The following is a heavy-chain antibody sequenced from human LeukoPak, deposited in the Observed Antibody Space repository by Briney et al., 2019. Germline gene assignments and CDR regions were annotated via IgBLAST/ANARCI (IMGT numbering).Heavy chain of an antibody. D-gene: IGHD3-9*01. CDR1: GGSISSYY. Sequence: SGTLSLTCTVSGGSISSYYWSWIRQPPGKGLEWIGYIYYSGSTNYNPSLKSRVTISVDTSKNQFSLKLSSVTAADTAVYYCARRLKYYDILTGYSHDAFDIWGQGTMVTVSS. CDR3: ARRLKYYDILTGYSHDAFDI. J-gene: IGHJ3*02. V-gene: IGHV4-59*01. CDR2: IYYSGST.